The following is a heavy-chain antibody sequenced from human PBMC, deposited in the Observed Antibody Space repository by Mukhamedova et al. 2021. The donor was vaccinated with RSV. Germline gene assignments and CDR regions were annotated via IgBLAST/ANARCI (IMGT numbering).Heavy chain of an antibody. D-gene: IGHD3-10*01. CDR2: INQDGREI. CDR3: ARDGYYGAFDY. J-gene: IGHJ4*02. V-gene: IGHV3-7*03. Sequence: VANINQDGREITYGDSVKGRFTTSRDNAKNSLYLQMNSLRADDTAVYYCARDGYYGAFDYWGPGTLVTVSS.